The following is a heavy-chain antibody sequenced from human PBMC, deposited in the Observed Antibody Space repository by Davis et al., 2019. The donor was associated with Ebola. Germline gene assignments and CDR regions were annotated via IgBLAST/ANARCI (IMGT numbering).Heavy chain of an antibody. CDR2: ISAYNGNT. CDR3: ARDLSDIFFYGMDV. V-gene: IGHV1-18*01. J-gene: IGHJ6*02. CDR1: GYTFTSYG. Sequence: AASVTVSCKASGYTFTSYGISWLRQPPGQGLECMGWISAYNGNTNYAQRLQGRVTMTTDTSTSTAYMELRSLRSDDTAVYYCARDLSDIFFYGMDVWGQGTTVTVSS. D-gene: IGHD3-9*01.